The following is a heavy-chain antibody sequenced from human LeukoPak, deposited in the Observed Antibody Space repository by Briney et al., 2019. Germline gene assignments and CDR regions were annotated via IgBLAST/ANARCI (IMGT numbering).Heavy chain of an antibody. J-gene: IGHJ5*02. CDR3: TRGDYYDGGGRNWFDP. CDR2: IHISWTT. CDR1: GGSLNSHY. Sequence: PQTLSLTCTVSGGSLNSHYWSFVRRPARRGLEWVGRIHISWTTYYNPSLKSRLTMSVDTSKNQFSMRLTSVTAADTAVYYCTRGDYYDGGGRNWFDPWGQGTLVTVSS. V-gene: IGHV4-4*07. D-gene: IGHD3-16*01.